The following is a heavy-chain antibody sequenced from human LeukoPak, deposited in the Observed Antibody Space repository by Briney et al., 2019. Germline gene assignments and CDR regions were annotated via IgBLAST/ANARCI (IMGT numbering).Heavy chain of an antibody. CDR2: IYTSGST. J-gene: IGHJ4*02. D-gene: IGHD2-2*02. Sequence: SETLSLTCTVSGGSTSSGSYYWSWIRQPAGKGLEWIGRIYTSGSTNYNPSLKSRVTISVDTSKNQFSLKLSSVTAADTAVYYCARFRRQPLLYVDYWGQGTLVTVSS. CDR3: ARFRRQPLLYVDY. CDR1: GGSTSSGSYY. V-gene: IGHV4-61*02.